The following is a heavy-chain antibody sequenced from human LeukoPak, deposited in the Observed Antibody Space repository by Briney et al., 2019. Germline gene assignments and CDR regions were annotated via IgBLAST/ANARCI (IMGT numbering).Heavy chain of an antibody. CDR3: ARDSYGSGSCMDV. CDR1: GFTFSSYW. J-gene: IGHJ6*02. D-gene: IGHD3-10*01. V-gene: IGHV3-7*01. Sequence: GGSLRLSCAASGFTFSSYWMSWVRQAPGKGLEWVANIKQDGSEKYYVDSVKGRFTISRGNAKNSLYLQMNSLRAEDTAVYYCARDSYGSGSCMDVWGQGTTVTVSS. CDR2: IKQDGSEK.